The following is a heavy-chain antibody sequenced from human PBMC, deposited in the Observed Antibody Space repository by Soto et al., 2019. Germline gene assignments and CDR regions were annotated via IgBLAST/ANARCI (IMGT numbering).Heavy chain of an antibody. Sequence: PSETLSLTCTVSGGSISTYYWSWIRQPPGKGLEWIGYIHYSGSTYSNPSLKSRVTMSVDMSRNQLSLQLNSVTAADTAVYYCARESAGSHKNNWFDPWGQGTLVT. J-gene: IGHJ5*02. CDR1: GGSISTYY. CDR2: IHYSGST. D-gene: IGHD3-10*01. V-gene: IGHV4-59*01. CDR3: ARESAGSHKNNWFDP.